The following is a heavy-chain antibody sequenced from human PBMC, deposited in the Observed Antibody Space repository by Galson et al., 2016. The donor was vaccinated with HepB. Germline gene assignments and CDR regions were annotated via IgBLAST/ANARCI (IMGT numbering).Heavy chain of an antibody. CDR1: GFTFSRHW. CDR3: AREVVRGTDAFDI. D-gene: IGHD3-10*01. Sequence: SLRLSCAASGFTFSRHWVHWVRQAPGKGLVWVSRINSDGSNTNYADSVKGQFTISRDNAKNTLYLQMNSLRAEDTAVYYCAREVVRGTDAFDIWGQVTMVTVSS. J-gene: IGHJ3*02. CDR2: INSDGSNT. V-gene: IGHV3-74*01.